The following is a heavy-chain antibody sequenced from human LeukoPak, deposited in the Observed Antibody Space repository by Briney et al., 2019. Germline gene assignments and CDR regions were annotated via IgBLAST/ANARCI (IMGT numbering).Heavy chain of an antibody. D-gene: IGHD6-19*01. CDR3: ARGGPSRGSGFYYFDY. V-gene: IGHV1-2*02. Sequence: ASVTVSCKASGYTFTGYYIHWVRQAPGQGLEWMGWINANSGDTNYAQKFQGRVTMTRDTSVSTAYMELSRLRSDDTAVYYCARGGPSRGSGFYYFDYWGQGTLVTVSS. J-gene: IGHJ4*02. CDR1: GYTFTGYY. CDR2: INANSGDT.